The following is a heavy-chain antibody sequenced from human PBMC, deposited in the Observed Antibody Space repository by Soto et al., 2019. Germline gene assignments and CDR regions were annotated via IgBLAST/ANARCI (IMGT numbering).Heavy chain of an antibody. CDR2: INHSGST. CDR1: GGSFSGYY. V-gene: IGHV4-34*01. CDR3: ATTTLDHSEYYGMDV. D-gene: IGHD4-4*01. J-gene: IGHJ6*02. Sequence: SETLSLTCAVYGGSFSGYYWSWIRQPPGKGLEWIGEINHSGSTNYNPSLKSRVTISVDTSKNQFSLKLSSVTAADTAVYYCATTTLDHSEYYGMDVWGQGTTVTVSS.